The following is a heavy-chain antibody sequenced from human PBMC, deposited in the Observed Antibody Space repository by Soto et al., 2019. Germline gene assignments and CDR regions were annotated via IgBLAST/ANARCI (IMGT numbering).Heavy chain of an antibody. V-gene: IGHV3-30*18. CDR2: ISYDGSNK. CDR1: GFTFSSYG. D-gene: IGHD7-27*01. J-gene: IGHJ6*02. Sequence: QVQLVESGGGVVQPGRSLRLSCAASGFTFSSYGMHWVRQAPGKGLEWVAVISYDGSNKYYADSVKGRFTISRDNSKNTLYLQMNRLRAEDTVVYYCAKDLLGPARAYGMDVWGQGTTVTVSS. CDR3: AKDLLGPARAYGMDV.